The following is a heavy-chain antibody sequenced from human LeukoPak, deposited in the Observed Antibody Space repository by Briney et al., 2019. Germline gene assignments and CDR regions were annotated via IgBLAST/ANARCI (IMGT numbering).Heavy chain of an antibody. J-gene: IGHJ5*02. CDR1: SGSVRSNYYS. V-gene: IGHV4-39*02. Sequence: SETLSLTCSVSSGSVRSNYYSWARIRQAPGKGLEWVGGLDDSGNTYYNPSLKSRLTMSVDTSKNHFSLNLKSVAAADTSVYYCARRLRIGAAEWFDPWGQGIMVTVSS. D-gene: IGHD2-15*01. CDR3: ARRLRIGAAEWFDP. CDR2: LDDSGNT.